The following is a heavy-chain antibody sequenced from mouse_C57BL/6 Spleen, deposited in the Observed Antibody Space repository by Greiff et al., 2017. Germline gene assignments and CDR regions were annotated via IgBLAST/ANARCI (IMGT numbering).Heavy chain of an antibody. CDR3: ARERGASKAMDY. D-gene: IGHD2-10*02. CDR2: IYPGDGDT. Sequence: LQQSGASVKISCKASGYAFSSYWMNWVKQRPGKGLEWIGQIYPGDGDTNYNGKFKGKATLTADKSSSTAYMQLSSLTSEDAAVYFCARERGASKAMDYWGQGTSVTVSS. CDR1: GYAFSSYW. J-gene: IGHJ4*01. V-gene: IGHV1-80*01.